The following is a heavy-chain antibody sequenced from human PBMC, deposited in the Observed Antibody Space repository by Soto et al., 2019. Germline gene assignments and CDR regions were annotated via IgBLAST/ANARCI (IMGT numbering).Heavy chain of an antibody. CDR1: GGSISSYY. CDR2: IYYSGST. D-gene: IGHD6-13*01. V-gene: IGHV4-59*01. J-gene: IGHJ4*02. Sequence: QVQLQESGPGLVKPSETLSLTCTVSGGSISSYYWSWIRQPPGKGLEWIGYIYYSGSTNYNPSLKSRVTISVDTSKNQFSLKLSSVTAADTAVYYCARGIAASLSLPNFDYWGQGTLVTVSS. CDR3: ARGIAASLSLPNFDY.